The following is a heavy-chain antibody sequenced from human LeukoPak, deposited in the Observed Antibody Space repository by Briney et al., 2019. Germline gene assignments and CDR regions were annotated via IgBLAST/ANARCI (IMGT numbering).Heavy chain of an antibody. Sequence: GGSLRLSCAASGFTVSSNYMSWVRQAPGKGLEWVSVIYSGGSTYYADSVKGRFTISRDNSKNTLYLQMNSLRAEDTAVYYCAREDYGYYFDYWGRGTLVTVSS. D-gene: IGHD4-17*01. CDR2: IYSGGST. V-gene: IGHV3-66*01. CDR1: GFTVSSNY. J-gene: IGHJ4*02. CDR3: AREDYGYYFDY.